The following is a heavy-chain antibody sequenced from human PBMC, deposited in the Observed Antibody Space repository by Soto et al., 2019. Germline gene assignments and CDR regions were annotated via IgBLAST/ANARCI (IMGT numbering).Heavy chain of an antibody. CDR1: GYSFTSYW. CDR3: ARRGHYYDSSGAVTNWFDP. Sequence: PGESLKISCKGSGYSFTSYWIGWVRQMPGKGLEWMGIIYPGDSDTRYSPSFQGQVTISADKSISTAYLQWSSLKASDTAMYYCARRGHYYDSSGAVTNWFDPWGQGTLVTVSS. J-gene: IGHJ5*02. CDR2: IYPGDSDT. D-gene: IGHD3-22*01. V-gene: IGHV5-51*01.